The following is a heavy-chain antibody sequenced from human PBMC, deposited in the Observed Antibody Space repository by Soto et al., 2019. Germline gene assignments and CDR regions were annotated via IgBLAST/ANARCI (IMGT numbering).Heavy chain of an antibody. CDR3: ACAQKYQLQDYYGMDV. CDR2: INPNSGGT. CDR1: GYIFTDYY. V-gene: IGHV1-2*06. J-gene: IGHJ6*02. Sequence: ASVKVSCKASGYIFTDYYMHWVRQAPGQELGWMGRINPNSGGTNYAQKFQGRVTMTRDTSISTAYMELSRLRSDDTAVYYCACAQKYQLQDYYGMDVWGQGTTVTVSS. D-gene: IGHD2-2*01.